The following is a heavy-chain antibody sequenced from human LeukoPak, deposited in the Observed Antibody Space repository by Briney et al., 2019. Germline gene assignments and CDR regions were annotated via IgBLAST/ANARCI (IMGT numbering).Heavy chain of an antibody. D-gene: IGHD6-13*01. CDR3: GTGYNSSPPRF. J-gene: IGHJ4*02. CDR2: IYAAGST. Sequence: GGSLRLSCAASGFTVSGNYMTWVRQAPGKGLEWVSVIYAAGSTYSADAMKDRFTISRDNSKNTLYLQMNTLRAEDTAVYYCGTGYNSSPPRFWGQGTLVTVSS. CDR1: GFTVSGNY. V-gene: IGHV3-66*01.